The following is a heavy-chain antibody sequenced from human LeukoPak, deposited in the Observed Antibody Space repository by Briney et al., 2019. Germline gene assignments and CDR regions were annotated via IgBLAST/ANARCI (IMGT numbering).Heavy chain of an antibody. CDR2: INSDGSNT. J-gene: IGHJ4*02. CDR3: ARVRDISGHLGFLDY. D-gene: IGHD6-19*01. CDR1: GFTFSSYW. V-gene: IGHV3-74*01. Sequence: GGSLRLSCAASGFTFSSYWMHWVRQAPGKGLVWVSRINSDGSNTNYADSVKGRFTISRDNAKNTLYLQMNSLRAEDTAVFYCARVRDISGHLGFLDYWGPGTLVTVSS.